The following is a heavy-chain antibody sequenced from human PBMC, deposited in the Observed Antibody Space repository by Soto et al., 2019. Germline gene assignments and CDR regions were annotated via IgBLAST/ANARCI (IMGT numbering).Heavy chain of an antibody. Sequence: ASVKVSCKASGYTFTSYGISWVRQAPGQGLDWMGWVSAYNGNTKYAQDLQGRVTMTTDTSTSTAYMELRSLRSDDTAVYYCARFSGGSYNTYYFYYGMDVWGQGTTVTVSS. D-gene: IGHD2-15*01. J-gene: IGHJ6*02. CDR2: VSAYNGNT. CDR3: ARFSGGSYNTYYFYYGMDV. CDR1: GYTFTSYG. V-gene: IGHV1-18*01.